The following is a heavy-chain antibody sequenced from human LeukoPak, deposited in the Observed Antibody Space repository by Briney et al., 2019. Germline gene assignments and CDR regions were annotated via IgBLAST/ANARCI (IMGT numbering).Heavy chain of an antibody. Sequence: SETLSLTCAVYGGPFSGYYWYWIRQPPGKGLEWIGEINHGGSTNYNPSLKSRVTISIDTSKNQFSLQLNSVTPEDTAVYYCARDSPMYYYDSSTTSFDYWGQGTLVTVSS. J-gene: IGHJ4*02. CDR2: INHGGST. CDR3: ARDSPMYYYDSSTTSFDY. V-gene: IGHV4-34*01. D-gene: IGHD3-22*01. CDR1: GGPFSGYY.